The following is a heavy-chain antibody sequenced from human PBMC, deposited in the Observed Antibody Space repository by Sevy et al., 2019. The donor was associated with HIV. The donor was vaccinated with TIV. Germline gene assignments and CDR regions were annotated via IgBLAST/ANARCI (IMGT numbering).Heavy chain of an antibody. D-gene: IGHD6-13*01. CDR3: ARAGSYSSSWYGY. V-gene: IGHV4-34*01. CDR1: GGSFNGYY. Sequence: SETLSLTCAVYGGSFNGYYWSWIRQPPGKGLEWIGEINHSGSTNYNPSLKSRVTISVDTSKNRFSLKLSSVTAADTAVYYCARAGSYSSSWYGYWGQGTLVTVSS. J-gene: IGHJ4*02. CDR2: INHSGST.